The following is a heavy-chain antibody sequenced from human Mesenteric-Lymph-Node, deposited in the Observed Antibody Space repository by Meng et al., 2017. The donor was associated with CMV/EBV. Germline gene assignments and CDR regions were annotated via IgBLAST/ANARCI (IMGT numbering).Heavy chain of an antibody. CDR1: GFTFSSYA. CDR3: AKDEVATITGYYYYGMDV. Sequence: GGSLRLSCAASGFTFSSYAMSWVRQAPGKGLEWVSAISGSGGSTYYADSVKGRFTISRDNSKNTLYLQMNSLRAEDMAVYYCAKDEVATITGYYYYGMDVWGQGTTVTVSS. J-gene: IGHJ6*02. D-gene: IGHD5-12*01. CDR2: ISGSGGST. V-gene: IGHV3-23*01.